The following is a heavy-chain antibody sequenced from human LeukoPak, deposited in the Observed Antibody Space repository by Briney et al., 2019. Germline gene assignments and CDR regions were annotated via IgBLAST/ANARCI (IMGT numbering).Heavy chain of an antibody. Sequence: ASVKVSCKASGYTFTSYDINWVRQATGQGLEWMGWMNPNSGNTGYAQKFQGRVTMTRNTSISTAYMELSSLRSEDTAVYYCARDPTAGGGIAARAEFDYWGQGTLVTVSS. CDR3: ARDPTAGGGIAARAEFDY. V-gene: IGHV1-8*01. D-gene: IGHD6-6*01. CDR1: GYTFTSYD. CDR2: MNPNSGNT. J-gene: IGHJ4*02.